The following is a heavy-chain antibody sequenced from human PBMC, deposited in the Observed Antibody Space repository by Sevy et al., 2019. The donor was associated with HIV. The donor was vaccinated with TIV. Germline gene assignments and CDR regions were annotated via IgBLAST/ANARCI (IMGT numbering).Heavy chain of an antibody. CDR3: TRDPTEGIAVAGNWYDP. D-gene: IGHD6-19*01. J-gene: IGHJ5*02. CDR2: IRNKAYDGTT. V-gene: IGHV3-49*03. Sequence: GGSLRLSCKASGFTFGDYAMSWFRQAPGKGLEWVGFIRNKAYDGTTEYAASVKGRFTISRENSKSIAYLQMNSLKTEDTAVYYCTRDPTEGIAVAGNWYDPWGQGTLVTVSS. CDR1: GFTFGDYA.